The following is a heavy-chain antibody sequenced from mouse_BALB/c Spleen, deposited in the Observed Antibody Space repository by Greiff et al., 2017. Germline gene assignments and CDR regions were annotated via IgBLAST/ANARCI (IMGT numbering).Heavy chain of an antibody. D-gene: IGHD1-1*01. J-gene: IGHJ2*01. CDR2: ISSGGSYT. V-gene: IGHV5-9-3*01. Sequence: EVKVVESGGGLVKPGGSLKLSCAASGFTFSSYAMSWVRQTPEKRLEWVATISSGGSYTYYPDSVKGRFTISRDNAKNTLYLQMSSLRSEDTAMYYCARLGYYGSSYGFDYWGQGTTLTVSS. CDR3: ARLGYYGSSYGFDY. CDR1: GFTFSSYA.